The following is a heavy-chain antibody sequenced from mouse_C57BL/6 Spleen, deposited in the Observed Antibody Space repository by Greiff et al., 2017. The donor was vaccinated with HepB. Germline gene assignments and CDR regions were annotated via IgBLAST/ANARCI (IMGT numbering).Heavy chain of an antibody. CDR1: GYTFTEYT. Sequence: QVQLQQSGAELVKPGASVKLSCKASGYTFTEYTIHWVKQRSGQGLEWIGWFYPGSGSIKYNENFKDKVTLTADKSSSTVYMELSRLTSEDSAVYFCARHEEDYGSSYPYAMDYWGQVTSVTVSS. CDR3: ARHEEDYGSSYPYAMDY. V-gene: IGHV1-62-2*01. J-gene: IGHJ4*01. CDR2: FYPGSGSI. D-gene: IGHD1-1*01.